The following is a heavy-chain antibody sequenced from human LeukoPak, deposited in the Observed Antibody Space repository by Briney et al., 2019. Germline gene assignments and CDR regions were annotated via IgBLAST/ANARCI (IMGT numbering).Heavy chain of an antibody. CDR3: AKTLVPIVVVSAAPLDY. J-gene: IGHJ4*02. CDR1: GFTFSSYA. Sequence: GGSLRLSCAASGFTFSSYAMSWVRQAPGKGLEWVSAISGSGGSTYYADSVKGRFTISRDNSKNTLYLQMNSLRAEDTAIYYCAKTLVPIVVVSAAPLDYWGQGTLVTVSS. V-gene: IGHV3-23*01. CDR2: ISGSGGST. D-gene: IGHD2-2*01.